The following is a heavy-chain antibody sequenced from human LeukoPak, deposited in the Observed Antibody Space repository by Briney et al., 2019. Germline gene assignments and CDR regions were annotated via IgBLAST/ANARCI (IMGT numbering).Heavy chain of an antibody. CDR2: ISNGGAGT. CDR1: GFTFGSYD. D-gene: IGHD1-26*01. J-gene: IGHJ6*03. Sequence: GGSLRLSCAASGFTFGSYDMSWVRQAPGKGLEWVSAISNGGAGTFYADSVQGRFTISRDNSKNTLYLQMNSLRAEDTAVYYCARDSGTLGWNYYYMDVWGKGTTVTVSS. V-gene: IGHV3-23*01. CDR3: ARDSGTLGWNYYYMDV.